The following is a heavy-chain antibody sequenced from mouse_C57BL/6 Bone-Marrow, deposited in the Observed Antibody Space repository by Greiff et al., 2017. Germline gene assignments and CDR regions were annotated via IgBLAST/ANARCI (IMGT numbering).Heavy chain of an antibody. CDR1: GYAFSSSW. CDR3: SRQLYYFAY. Sequence: VQLQQSGPELVKPGASVKISCKASGYAFSSSWMHWVKQRPGKGLEWIGRIYPGDGDTNYNGKFKGKATLTADKSSSTAYMQLSSLTSEDSAVYFCSRQLYYFAYGGQGTTLTVSA. CDR2: IYPGDGDT. V-gene: IGHV1-82*01. J-gene: IGHJ2*01. D-gene: IGHD3-1*01.